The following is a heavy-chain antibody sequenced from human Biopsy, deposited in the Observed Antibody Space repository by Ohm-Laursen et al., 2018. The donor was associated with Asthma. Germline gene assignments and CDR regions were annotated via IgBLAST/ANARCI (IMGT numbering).Heavy chain of an antibody. V-gene: IGHV3-30*18. CDR2: ISFDGSNK. D-gene: IGHD1-26*01. Sequence: SLRLSCTASGFTFSNYGMNWVRQAPGKGLDWVAVISFDGSNKNYTDSVKGRFTISRDNSRNTLHLQMNSLRAEDTAVYYCAKDVFPGWELRRGPDYWGQGTLVTVSS. J-gene: IGHJ4*02. CDR3: AKDVFPGWELRRGPDY. CDR1: GFTFSNYG.